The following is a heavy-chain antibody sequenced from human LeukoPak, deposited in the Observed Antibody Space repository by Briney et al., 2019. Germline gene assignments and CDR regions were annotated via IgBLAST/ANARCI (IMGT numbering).Heavy chain of an antibody. CDR1: GFTFSTYW. V-gene: IGHV3-7*01. Sequence: GGSLRLSCAASGFTFSTYWMTWVRQAPGKGLEWVANMKGDGSEIHYADSVKGRFTISRDNRKNSLYLQMNSLRAEDTALYYCARPAYIAAYDLWGQGTMVTVSS. CDR2: MKGDGSEI. J-gene: IGHJ3*01. CDR3: ARPAYIAAYDL. D-gene: IGHD3-16*01.